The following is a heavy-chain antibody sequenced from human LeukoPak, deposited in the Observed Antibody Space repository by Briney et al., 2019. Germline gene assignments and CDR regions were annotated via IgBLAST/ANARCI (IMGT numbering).Heavy chain of an antibody. D-gene: IGHD6-19*01. Sequence: GGSLRLSCAASGFNFSSYAMSWVRQAPGKGLEWVSAISGSGGSTYYADSVKGRFTISRDNSKNTLYLQMNSLRAEDTAVYYCAKRGGSGWYFDYWGQGTLVTVSS. CDR3: AKRGGSGWYFDY. V-gene: IGHV3-23*01. CDR2: ISGSGGST. J-gene: IGHJ4*02. CDR1: GFNFSSYA.